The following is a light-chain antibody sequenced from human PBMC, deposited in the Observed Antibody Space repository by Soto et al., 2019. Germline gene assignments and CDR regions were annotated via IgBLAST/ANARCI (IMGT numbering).Light chain of an antibody. CDR1: SSNIGAGYD. CDR2: ANR. J-gene: IGLJ2*01. CDR3: QSYDSSRTAVL. V-gene: IGLV1-40*01. Sequence: QSALTQPPSVSGAPGQRVTISCTGGSSNIGAGYDVHWYRQLPGTAPKLLIYANRNRPSGVPDRFSGSKSDTSASLVITGLQAEYEADYYCQSYDSSRTAVLFGGGTKLTVL.